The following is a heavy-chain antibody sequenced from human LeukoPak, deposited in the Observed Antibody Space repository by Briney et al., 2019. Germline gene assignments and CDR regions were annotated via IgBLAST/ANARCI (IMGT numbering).Heavy chain of an antibody. V-gene: IGHV1-69*05. CDR3: ASPEVGSTDPTLDY. Sequence: SVKVSCXASGGTFSSYAISWVRQAPGQGLEWMGGIIPIFGTANYAQKFQGRVTITTDESTSTAYMELSSLRSEDTAVYYCASPEVGSTDPTLDYWGQGTLVTVSS. CDR2: IIPIFGTA. D-gene: IGHD1-26*01. CDR1: GGTFSSYA. J-gene: IGHJ4*02.